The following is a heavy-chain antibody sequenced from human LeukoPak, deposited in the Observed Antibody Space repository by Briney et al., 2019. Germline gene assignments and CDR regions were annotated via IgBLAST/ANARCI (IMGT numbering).Heavy chain of an antibody. V-gene: IGHV4-59*01. CDR2: IYYSGST. Sequence: PSETLSLTCAVYGGSFSGYYWSWIRQPPGKGLEWIGYIYYSGSTNYNPSLKSRVTISVDTSKNQFSLKLSSVTAADTAVYYCARVGSSGFPDYWGQGTLVTVSS. CDR3: ARVGSSGFPDY. J-gene: IGHJ4*02. D-gene: IGHD6-19*01. CDR1: GGSFSGYY.